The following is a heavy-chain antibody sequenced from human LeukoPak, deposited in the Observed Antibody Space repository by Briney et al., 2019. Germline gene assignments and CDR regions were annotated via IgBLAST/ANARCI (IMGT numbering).Heavy chain of an antibody. V-gene: IGHV4-61*02. J-gene: IGHJ3*02. Sequence: SETLSLTCTVSGGSISSGSYYWRWIRQPAGKGLEWIGRIYTSGSTNYNPSLKSRVTISVDTSKNQFSLKLSSVTVADTAVYYCARGIAGPDAFDIWGQGTMVTVSS. CDR3: ARGIAGPDAFDI. CDR2: IYTSGST. D-gene: IGHD6-13*01. CDR1: GGSISSGSYY.